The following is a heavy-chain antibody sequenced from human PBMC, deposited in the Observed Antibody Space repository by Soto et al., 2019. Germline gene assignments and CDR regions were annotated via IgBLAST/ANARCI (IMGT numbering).Heavy chain of an antibody. D-gene: IGHD1-7*01. J-gene: IGHJ6*03. CDR2: MSWNSGSI. V-gene: IGHV3-9*01. CDR1: ECKCVDFG. CDR3: ATTGTTGYYYDMDV. Sequence: PLRVPRTASECKCVDFGRHRVRQAPGKGLEWVSGMSWNSGSIGYADSVKGRFTISRDNAKNSLYLQMNSLRAEDTALYYCATTGTTGYYYDMDVWGNGTTVTVSS.